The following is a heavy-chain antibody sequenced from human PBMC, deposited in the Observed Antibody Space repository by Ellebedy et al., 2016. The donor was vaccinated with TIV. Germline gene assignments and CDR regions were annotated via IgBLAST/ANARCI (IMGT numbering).Heavy chain of an antibody. D-gene: IGHD3-16*01. CDR1: GGTFSSYA. CDR3: AILGDDYGDY. CDR2: IIPILGMT. V-gene: IGHV1-69*04. Sequence: ASVKVSCKASGGTFSSYAINWVRQAPGQGLEWMGRIIPILGMTNYAQKFQGRVTITADKSTSTAYMELSSLRSEDTAVYYCAILGDDYGDYWGQGTLVTVSS. J-gene: IGHJ4*02.